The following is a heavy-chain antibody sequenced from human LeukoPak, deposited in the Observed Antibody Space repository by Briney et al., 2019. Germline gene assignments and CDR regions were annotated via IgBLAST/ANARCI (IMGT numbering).Heavy chain of an antibody. D-gene: IGHD6-13*01. V-gene: IGHV3-21*01. Sequence: GGSLRLSCAASGFTFSSYSMNWVRQAPGKGLEWVSSISSSSSYIYYADSVKGRFTISRDNAKNSLYLQMNSPRAEDTAVYYCARDYEAAAGHNLFDPWGQGTLVTVSS. CDR1: GFTFSSYS. CDR2: ISSSSSYI. J-gene: IGHJ5*02. CDR3: ARDYEAAAGHNLFDP.